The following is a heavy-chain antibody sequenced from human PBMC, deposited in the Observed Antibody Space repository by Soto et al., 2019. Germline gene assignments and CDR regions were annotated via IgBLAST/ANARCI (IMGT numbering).Heavy chain of an antibody. CDR1: GFTVSSYE. V-gene: IGHV3-48*03. J-gene: IGHJ4*02. Sequence: GGSLRLSCAASGFTVSSYEMNWVRQAPGRGLEWVSYISPRSNYREYADSVKGRHTISRDNAKKSLFLQMNSLRAEDTGVYYCVRGGGGGQFDSWGQGTLVTVSS. CDR3: VRGGGGGQFDS. D-gene: IGHD2-21*01. CDR2: ISPRSNYR.